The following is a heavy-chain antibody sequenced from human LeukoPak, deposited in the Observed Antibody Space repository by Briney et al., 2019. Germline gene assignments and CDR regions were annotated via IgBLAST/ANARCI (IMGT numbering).Heavy chain of an antibody. J-gene: IGHJ4*02. Sequence: GGSLRLSCAASGFTFSSYSMNWVRQAPGKGLEWVSSISSGSSYMDYADSVKGRFTISRDNAKNSLYLQMNSLRAEDTAVYYCARVSSSSFLGYWGQGTLVTVSS. V-gene: IGHV3-21*01. CDR1: GFTFSSYS. CDR3: ARVSSSSFLGY. CDR2: ISSGSSYM. D-gene: IGHD6-6*01.